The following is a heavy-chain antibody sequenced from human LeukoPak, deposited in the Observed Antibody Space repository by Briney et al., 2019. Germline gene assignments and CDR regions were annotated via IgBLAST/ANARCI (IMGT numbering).Heavy chain of an antibody. Sequence: PGGSLRLSCAASGFTFSSYAMSWVRQAPGKGLEWVSAISGSGGSTYYADSVKGRFTISRDNSKNTLYLQMNSLRAEDTAVYYCAKDQPYYYDSSGYPDAFDIWGQGTMVTVSS. CDR1: GFTFSSYA. J-gene: IGHJ3*02. CDR2: ISGSGGST. CDR3: AKDQPYYYDSSGYPDAFDI. D-gene: IGHD3-22*01. V-gene: IGHV3-23*01.